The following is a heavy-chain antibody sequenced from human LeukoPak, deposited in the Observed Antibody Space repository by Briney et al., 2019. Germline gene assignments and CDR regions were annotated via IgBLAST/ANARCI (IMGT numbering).Heavy chain of an antibody. J-gene: IGHJ4*02. CDR2: IYYSGST. CDR3: AGGYSRGINFDY. V-gene: IGHV4-59*01. CDR1: GGSIRSYY. Sequence: SETLSLTCTVSGGSIRSYYWSWIRQPPGKGLEWIGYIYYSGSTNYNPSLKSRVTISVDTSKNQFALKLSSVTAADTAVYYCAGGYSRGINFDYWGQGTLVTVSS. D-gene: IGHD3-16*01.